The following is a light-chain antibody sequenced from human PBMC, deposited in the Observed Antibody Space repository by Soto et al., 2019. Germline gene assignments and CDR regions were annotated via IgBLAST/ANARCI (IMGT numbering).Light chain of an antibody. CDR1: SSDVGTYNL. CDR2: EDN. J-gene: IGLJ1*01. V-gene: IGLV2-23*01. Sequence: QSVLTQPASVFGSPGQSITISCTGTSSDVGTYNLVSWYQQHPGEAPKLIIYEDNKRHSGDSNRFSGSRSGYKASLTFSWLNTEEEADYFCCSYATSSTYIFGSGTKVTVL. CDR3: CSYATSSTYI.